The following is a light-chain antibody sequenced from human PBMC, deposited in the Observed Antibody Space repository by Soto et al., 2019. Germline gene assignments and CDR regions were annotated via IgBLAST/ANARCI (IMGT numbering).Light chain of an antibody. J-gene: IGLJ6*01. V-gene: IGLV2-14*01. CDR1: RRAIGDSNF. CDR3: ASFRSGTILV. Sequence: QSALTQPASVSGSPGQSVTISCTGPRRAIGDSNFISWYQHSPGKAPRLLIYEVNNRPSGVSKRFSGSKAGNTASLTISGLLDDDEADYFCASFRSGTILVFGSGTKLTVL. CDR2: EVN.